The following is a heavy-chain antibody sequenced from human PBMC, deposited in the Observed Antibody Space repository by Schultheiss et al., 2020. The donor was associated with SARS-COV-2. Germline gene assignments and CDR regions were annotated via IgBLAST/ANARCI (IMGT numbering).Heavy chain of an antibody. CDR3: ARDGGTNGVRY. D-gene: IGHD2-8*01. CDR1: GGSFSGYY. Sequence: SETLSLTCAVYGGSFSGYYWSWIRQPPGKGLEWIGDISYSGSTNYNPSRKSRVAISVDTSKNQFSLKLSSVTAADTAVYYCARDGGTNGVRYWGQGTLVTVSS. V-gene: IGHV4-59*01. J-gene: IGHJ4*02. CDR2: ISYSGST.